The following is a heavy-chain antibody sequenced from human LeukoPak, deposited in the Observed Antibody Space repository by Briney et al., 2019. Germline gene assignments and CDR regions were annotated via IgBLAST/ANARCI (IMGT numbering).Heavy chain of an antibody. D-gene: IGHD3-10*01. CDR1: GGSFSGYY. Sequence: SETLSLTCAVYGGSFSGYYWSWIRQPPGKGLEWIGEINHSGSTNYNPSLKSRVTISVDTSKNQFSLKLSSVTAADTAVYYCARARHYYGSGSYGPWGRGTLVTVSS. J-gene: IGHJ5*02. CDR3: ARARHYYGSGSYGP. V-gene: IGHV4-34*01. CDR2: INHSGST.